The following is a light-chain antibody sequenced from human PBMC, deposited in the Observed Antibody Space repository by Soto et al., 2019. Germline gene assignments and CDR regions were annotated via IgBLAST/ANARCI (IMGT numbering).Light chain of an antibody. J-gene: IGKJ5*01. CDR2: DAS. CDR3: QQRLNWQVT. Sequence: EIVLTQSPVTLSLSPGERATLSCRASQSVSSYLAWYQQTPGQAPRILIYDASNRDTGIPARFSGSGSGTDCTLTISRLEPEDFAVYYCQQRLNWQVTFGQGTRLEI. CDR1: QSVSSY. V-gene: IGKV3D-11*02.